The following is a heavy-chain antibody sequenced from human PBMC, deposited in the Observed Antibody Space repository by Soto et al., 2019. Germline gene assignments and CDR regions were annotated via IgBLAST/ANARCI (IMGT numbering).Heavy chain of an antibody. CDR1: GYTFTSYD. V-gene: IGHV1-8*01. D-gene: IGHD3-10*01. J-gene: IGHJ6*03. Sequence: GASVKVSCKASGYTFTSYDINWVRQATGQGLEWMGWMNPNSGNTGYAQKFQGRVTMTRNTSISTAYMELSSLRSEDTAVYYCARVLHYVKGRGRGYYYYYRDVWGKGTTATVSS. CDR3: ARVLHYVKGRGRGYYYYYRDV. CDR2: MNPNSGNT.